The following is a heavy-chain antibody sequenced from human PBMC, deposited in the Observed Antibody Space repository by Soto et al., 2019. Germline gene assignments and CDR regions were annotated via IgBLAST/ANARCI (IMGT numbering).Heavy chain of an antibody. D-gene: IGHD1-7*01. V-gene: IGHV3-23*01. J-gene: IGHJ3*02. CDR3: ARRARTATTNWGAFDI. CDR1: GLTFSNYV. Sequence: PGGSLRLSCAASGLTFSNYVMNWVRQAPGKGLEWVSTISYSADKTFYADSVKGRFTISRDNSRDTLFLQMNSLRADDAAVYYCARRARTATTNWGAFDIWGQGTMVTVSS. CDR2: ISYSADKT.